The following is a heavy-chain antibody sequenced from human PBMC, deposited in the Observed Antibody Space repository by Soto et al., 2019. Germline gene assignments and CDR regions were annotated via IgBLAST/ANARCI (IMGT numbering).Heavy chain of an antibody. CDR1: GGSFSGYY. CDR3: ARYASNYVLSHGDYLPFDY. Sequence: SETLSLTCAVYGGSFSGYYWTWIRQPPGTGLEWIGEINHSGSTNYNPSLKSRVTISVDTSKNQFSLKLTSVTAADTAVYYCARYASNYVLSHGDYLPFDYWAKGTLVTVSS. D-gene: IGHD2-21*01. J-gene: IGHJ4*02. V-gene: IGHV4-34*01. CDR2: INHSGST.